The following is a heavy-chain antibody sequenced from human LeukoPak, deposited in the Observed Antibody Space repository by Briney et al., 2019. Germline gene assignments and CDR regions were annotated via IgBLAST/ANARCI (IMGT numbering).Heavy chain of an antibody. D-gene: IGHD2-2*01. Sequence: KPSETLSLTCTVSGGSISISSYYWGWIRQPPGKGLEWIGSIYYSGSTYYNPSLKSRVTISVDTSKNQFSLKLSSVTAADTAVYYCAREPEGYCSSTSCSNRYYFDYWGQGTLVTVSS. J-gene: IGHJ4*02. CDR1: GGSISISSYY. V-gene: IGHV4-39*02. CDR3: AREPEGYCSSTSCSNRYYFDY. CDR2: IYYSGST.